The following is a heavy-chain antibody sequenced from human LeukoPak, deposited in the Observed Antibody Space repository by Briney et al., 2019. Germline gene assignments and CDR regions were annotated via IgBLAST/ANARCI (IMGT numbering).Heavy chain of an antibody. CDR1: GGSISSSSYY. Sequence: PSETLSLTCTVSGGSISSSSYYWGWIRQPPGKGLEWIGSIYYSGSTYYNPSLKSRVTISVDTSKNQFSLKLSSVTAADTAVYYCARVRALYSGYGGDYWGQGTLVTVSS. D-gene: IGHD5-12*01. CDR2: IYYSGST. J-gene: IGHJ4*02. CDR3: ARVRALYSGYGGDY. V-gene: IGHV4-39*07.